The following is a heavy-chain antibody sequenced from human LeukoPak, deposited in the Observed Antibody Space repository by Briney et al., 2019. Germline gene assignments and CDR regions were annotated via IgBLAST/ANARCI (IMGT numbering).Heavy chain of an antibody. V-gene: IGHV3-30*02. CDR1: GFTFSSYG. D-gene: IGHD6-19*01. J-gene: IGHJ3*02. CDR3: ANIAVALRAFDI. Sequence: PGGSLRLSCAASGFTFSSYGMHWVRQAPGKGLEWVAFIRYDGSNKYYADSVKGRFTISRDNSKNTLYLQMNSLRAEDTAVYYCANIAVALRAFDIWGQGTMVTVSS. CDR2: IRYDGSNK.